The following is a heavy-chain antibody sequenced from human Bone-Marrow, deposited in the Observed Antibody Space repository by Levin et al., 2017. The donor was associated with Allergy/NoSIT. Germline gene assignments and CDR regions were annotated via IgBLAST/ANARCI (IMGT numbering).Heavy chain of an antibody. J-gene: IGHJ4*02. V-gene: IGHV3-53*01. CDR2: IYSGGNT. Sequence: GGSLRLSCAASGFTVSNNYMKWVRQAPGKGLEWVSLIYSGGNTYYADSVKGRFTISRDNSKNTLYLQMNSLRAEDTAVYYCAAQIPGIGHSWGQGTLVTVSS. CDR3: AAQIPGIGHS. CDR1: GFTVSNNY. D-gene: IGHD6-13*01.